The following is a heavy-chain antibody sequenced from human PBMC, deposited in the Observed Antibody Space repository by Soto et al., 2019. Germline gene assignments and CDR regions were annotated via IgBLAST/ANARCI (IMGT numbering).Heavy chain of an antibody. V-gene: IGHV1-69*01. CDR3: ASRGGSYYEDYYYGMDV. D-gene: IGHD1-26*01. CDR1: GGTFSSYA. CDR2: IIPIFGTA. Sequence: QVQLVQSGAEVKKPGSSVKVSYKASGGTFSSYAISWVRQAPGQGLEWMGGIIPIFGTANYAQKFQGRVTITADESTSTAYMELSSLRSEDTAVYYCASRGGSYYEDYYYGMDVWGQGTTVTVSS. J-gene: IGHJ6*02.